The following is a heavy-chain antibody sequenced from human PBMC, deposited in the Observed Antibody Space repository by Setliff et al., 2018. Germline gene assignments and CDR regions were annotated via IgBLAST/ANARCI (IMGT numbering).Heavy chain of an antibody. J-gene: IGHJ3*01. CDR3: ARAHRYFSDTSGYFYDQGRSAFDV. Sequence: GGSLRLSCVASGFTFSNNAMNWVRQAPGGGLEWVSGISDSGDTTIYADSVKGRFTISRDNAKNSLYLQMNSLGAEDTALYYCARAHRYFSDTSGYFYDQGRSAFDVWGQGTMVTVSS. CDR1: GFTFSNNA. V-gene: IGHV3-23*01. CDR2: ISDSGDTT. D-gene: IGHD3-22*01.